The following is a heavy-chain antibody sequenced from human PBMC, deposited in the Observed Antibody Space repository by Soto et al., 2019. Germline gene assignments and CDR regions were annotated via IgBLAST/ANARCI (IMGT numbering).Heavy chain of an antibody. CDR2: INHSGST. Sequence: SETLSLTCAVYGGSFSGYYWSWIRQPPGKGLEWIGEINHSGSTNYNPSLKSRVTISVDTSKNQFSLKLSSVTAADTAVYYCARGTTVTMLNFDYWGQGTLVTVSS. J-gene: IGHJ4*02. V-gene: IGHV4-34*01. D-gene: IGHD4-17*01. CDR3: ARGTTVTMLNFDY. CDR1: GGSFSGYY.